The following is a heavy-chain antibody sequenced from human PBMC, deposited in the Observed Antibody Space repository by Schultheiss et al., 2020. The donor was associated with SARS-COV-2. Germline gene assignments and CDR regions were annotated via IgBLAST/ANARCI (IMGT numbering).Heavy chain of an antibody. J-gene: IGHJ6*02. Sequence: SVKVSCKASGGTFSSYAISWVRQAPGQGLEWMGRIIPILGIANYAQKFQGRVTITADKSTSTAYMELSSLRSEDTAVYYCARGHSSGWYADYYYGMDVWGQGTTVAVSS. V-gene: IGHV1-69*04. D-gene: IGHD6-19*01. CDR3: ARGHSSGWYADYYYGMDV. CDR1: GGTFSSYA. CDR2: IIPILGIA.